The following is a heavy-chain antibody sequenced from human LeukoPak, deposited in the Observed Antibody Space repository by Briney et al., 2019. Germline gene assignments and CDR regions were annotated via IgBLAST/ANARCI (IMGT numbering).Heavy chain of an antibody. CDR2: ISSSSSYI. CDR3: AQTGYDSSGYQDY. D-gene: IGHD3-22*01. J-gene: IGHJ4*02. Sequence: GGSLRLSCAASGFTFSSYSMNWVRQAPGKGLEWVSSISSSSSYIYYADSVKGRFTISRDNAKNSLYLQMNSLGAEDTAVYYCAQTGYDSSGYQDYWGQGTLVTVSS. V-gene: IGHV3-21*01. CDR1: GFTFSSYS.